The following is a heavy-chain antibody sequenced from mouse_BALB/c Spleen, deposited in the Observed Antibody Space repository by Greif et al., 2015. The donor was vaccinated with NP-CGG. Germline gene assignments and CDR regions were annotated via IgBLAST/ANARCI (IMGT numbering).Heavy chain of an antibody. V-gene: IGHV1-84*02. CDR1: GYTFTDYY. Sequence: ESGPELVKPGASVKISCKASGYTFTDYYINWVKQKPGQGLEWIGWIYPGSGNTKYNEKFKGKATLTVDTSSSTAYMQLSSLTSEDTAVYFCARRTGTEAMDYWGQGTPVTVSS. J-gene: IGHJ4*01. CDR3: ARRTGTEAMDY. D-gene: IGHD4-1*01. CDR2: IYPGSGNT.